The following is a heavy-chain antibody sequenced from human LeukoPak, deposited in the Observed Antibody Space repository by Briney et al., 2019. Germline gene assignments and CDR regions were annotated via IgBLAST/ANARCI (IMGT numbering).Heavy chain of an antibody. V-gene: IGHV3-15*01. CDR1: GFSFSNAW. CDR2: IKSKSDGGTT. CDR3: ATDSSSSSYY. D-gene: IGHD6-6*01. J-gene: IGHJ4*02. Sequence: KTGGSLRLSCAASGFSFSNAWMSWVRQAPGKGLEWVGRIKSKSDGGTTEYAAPVKGRLNISRDDSKNTLCLQMNSLKTEDTAVYYCATDSSSSSYYWGQGTLVTVSS.